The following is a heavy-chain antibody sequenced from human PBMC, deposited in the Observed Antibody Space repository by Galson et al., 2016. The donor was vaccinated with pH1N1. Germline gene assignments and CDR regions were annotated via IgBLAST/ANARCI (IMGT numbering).Heavy chain of an antibody. CDR1: GDSVSRNSAA. CDR2: TYYRSQWYN. J-gene: IGHJ4*02. V-gene: IGHV6-1*01. Sequence: CAISGDSVSRNSAAWNWIRQSPSRGLEWLGRTYYRSQWYNDYAVSVISRITINPDTSKNQFSLQLNSVTPEDTAVYYCARASLGDYVGNFEYWGQGTLVTVSS. D-gene: IGHD4-17*01. CDR3: ARASLGDYVGNFEY.